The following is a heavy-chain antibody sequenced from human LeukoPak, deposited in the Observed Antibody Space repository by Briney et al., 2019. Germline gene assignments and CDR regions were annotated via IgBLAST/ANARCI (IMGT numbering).Heavy chain of an antibody. D-gene: IGHD3-22*01. CDR2: IYYSGST. CDR3: AEVTVASSHYYDSSGYYYGGVFDY. V-gene: IGHV4-39*01. J-gene: IGHJ4*02. CDR1: GGSISSSSYY. Sequence: SETLSLTCTVSGGSISSSSYYWGWIRQPPGKGLEWIGSIYYSGSTYYNPSLKSRVTISVDTSKNQFSLKLSSVTAADTAVYYCAEVTVASSHYYDSSGYYYGGVFDYWGQGTLVTVS.